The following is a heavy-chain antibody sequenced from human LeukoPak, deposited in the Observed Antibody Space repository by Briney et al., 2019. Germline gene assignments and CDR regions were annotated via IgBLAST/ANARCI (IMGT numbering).Heavy chain of an antibody. CDR3: ARGRSGYYWVDY. CDR2: YDPAEGKN. CDR1: GYTFSDLS. V-gene: IGHV1-24*01. Sequence: ASVKVSCKVSGYTFSDLSVHWVRQAPGKGLEWMGGYDPAEGKNIDAQKFQGRVTMTRNTSISTAYMELSSLRSEDTAVYYCARGRSGYYWVDYWGQGTLVTVSS. D-gene: IGHD3-3*01. J-gene: IGHJ4*02.